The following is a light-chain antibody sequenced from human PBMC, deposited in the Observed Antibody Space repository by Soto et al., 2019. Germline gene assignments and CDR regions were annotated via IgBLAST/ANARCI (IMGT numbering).Light chain of an antibody. CDR2: GAS. CDR3: QQYGTSPGT. CDR1: HSVSSN. J-gene: IGKJ1*01. V-gene: IGKV3-20*01. Sequence: EIVMTQSPATLSVSPGERATLSCRASHSVSSNLAWYQQKPGQAPTLLIFGASSRATGIPDRFSGSGSGTDFTLTIRGLQPEDFAVYYCQQYGTSPGTFGQGTKVDIK.